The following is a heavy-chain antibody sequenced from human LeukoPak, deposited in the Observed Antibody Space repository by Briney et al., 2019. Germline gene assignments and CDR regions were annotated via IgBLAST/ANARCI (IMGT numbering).Heavy chain of an antibody. D-gene: IGHD3-22*01. CDR1: GFPFSAYS. J-gene: IGHJ4*02. V-gene: IGHV3-21*01. CDR3: AKAYYDSSGYSYYFDY. Sequence: GGSLRLSCAASGFPFSAYSMNWVRRAPGKGLEWVSSISGSSAYVHYADSVKGRFTVSRDNAKNSLYLQMSSLRAEDTAVYYCAKAYYDSSGYSYYFDYWGQGTPVTVSS. CDR2: ISGSSAYV.